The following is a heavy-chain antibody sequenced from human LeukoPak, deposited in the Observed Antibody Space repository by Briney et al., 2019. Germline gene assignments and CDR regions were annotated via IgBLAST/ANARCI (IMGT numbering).Heavy chain of an antibody. J-gene: IGHJ6*03. CDR3: ARAVRWSGSSHYYYYMDV. D-gene: IGHD1-26*01. CDR1: GFTFSSYE. Sequence: TGGSLRLSCAASGFTFSSYEMNWVRQAPGKGLEWVSYISSSGSTIYYADSVKGRFTISRDNARNSLYLQMNSLRAEDTAVYYCARAVRWSGSSHYYYYMDVWGKGTTVTISS. V-gene: IGHV3-48*03. CDR2: ISSSGSTI.